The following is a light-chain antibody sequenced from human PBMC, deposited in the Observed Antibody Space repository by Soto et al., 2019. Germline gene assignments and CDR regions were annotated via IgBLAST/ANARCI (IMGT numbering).Light chain of an antibody. CDR3: QHYNRYSWT. Sequence: DIQMTQSPSTLSASVGDRVTITCRASQSISSWLAWYQQKPGKAPKLLTYKASSLESGVPSRFSGSGSGTEFTLTISSLQPYDFATYSCQHYNRYSWTSGQGTK. CDR1: QSISSW. V-gene: IGKV1-5*03. J-gene: IGKJ1*01. CDR2: KAS.